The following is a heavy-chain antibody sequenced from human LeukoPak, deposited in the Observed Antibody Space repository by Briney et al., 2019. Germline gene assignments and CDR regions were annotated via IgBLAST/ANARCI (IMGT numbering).Heavy chain of an antibody. CDR3: AKKITMVRGPLIKGYFDL. CDR2: IRLGGGLT. V-gene: IGHV3-23*01. J-gene: IGHJ2*01. D-gene: IGHD3-10*01. Sequence: GGSLRLFCSGSGFTFMNYVMAWVRQAPGKGLEWVSSIRLGGGLTHSADPVKGRFIISRDMNTLLLQMNNLRPEDKAMYYCAKKITMVRGPLIKGYFDLWGRGTLVSVSS. CDR1: GFTFMNYV.